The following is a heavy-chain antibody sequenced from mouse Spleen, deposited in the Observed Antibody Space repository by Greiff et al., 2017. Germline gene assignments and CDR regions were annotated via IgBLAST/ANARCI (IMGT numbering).Heavy chain of an antibody. CDR1: GYTFTSYW. Sequence: VQLQQPGAELVKPGASVKLSCKASGYTFTSYWMHWVKQRPGQGLEWIGMIHPNSGSTNYNEKFKSKATLTVDKSSSTAYMQLSSLTSEDSAVYYCAPTMITTWFAYWGQGTLVTVSA. CDR2: IHPNSGST. J-gene: IGHJ3*01. V-gene: IGHV1-64*01. D-gene: IGHD2-4*01. CDR3: APTMITTWFAY.